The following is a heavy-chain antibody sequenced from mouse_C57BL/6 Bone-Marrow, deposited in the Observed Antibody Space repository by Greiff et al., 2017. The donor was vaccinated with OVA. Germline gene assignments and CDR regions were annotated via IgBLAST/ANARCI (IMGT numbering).Heavy chain of an antibody. CDR3: TPMITTGYYYAMDY. J-gene: IGHJ4*01. CDR2: IDPENGDT. D-gene: IGHD2-4*01. Sequence: VQLQQSGAELVRPGASVKLSCTASGFNIKDDYMHWVKQRPEQGLAWIGWIDPENGDTESASKFQGKATITADTSSNTAYLQLSSLTSEDTAVYYCTPMITTGYYYAMDYWGQGTSVTVSS. V-gene: IGHV14-4*01. CDR1: GFNIKDDY.